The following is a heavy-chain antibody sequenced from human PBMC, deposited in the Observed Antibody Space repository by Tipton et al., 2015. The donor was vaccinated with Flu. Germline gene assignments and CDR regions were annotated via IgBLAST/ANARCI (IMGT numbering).Heavy chain of an antibody. V-gene: IGHV4-39*07. Sequence: TLSLTCDVSGASIRSTTYYWGWIRQPPGKGLEWIGSIYKTGITDYNPSLKSRVTLSLDTSKNQFSLKVRSVNAADAAVYYCAPSTRYWTGGHFFGGWGRGTQVTVSS. CDR2: IYKTGIT. D-gene: IGHD2-2*01. CDR3: APSTRYWTGGHFFGG. CDR1: GASIRSTTYY. J-gene: IGHJ4*02.